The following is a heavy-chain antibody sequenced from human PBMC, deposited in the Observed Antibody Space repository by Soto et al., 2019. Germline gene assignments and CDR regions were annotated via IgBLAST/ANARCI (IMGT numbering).Heavy chain of an antibody. Sequence: EVQLVESGGGLIQPGGSLRLSCAASGFTVSSNSMSWVRQAPGKGLAWVSVIYSGGSTNYADSVKGRFTISRDNSKNTLYLQMNSLRVEDTASYYCARVPTIFGVVTTYSGMDVWVQGTTVTASS. CDR3: ARVPTIFGVVTTYSGMDV. D-gene: IGHD3-3*01. J-gene: IGHJ6*02. CDR2: IYSGGST. CDR1: GFTVSSNS. V-gene: IGHV3-53*01.